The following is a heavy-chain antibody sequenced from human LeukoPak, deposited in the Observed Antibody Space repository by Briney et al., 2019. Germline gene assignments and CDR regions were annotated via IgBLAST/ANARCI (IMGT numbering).Heavy chain of an antibody. D-gene: IGHD4-17*01. CDR2: LYTSGST. CDR1: GGSISSGSYY. Sequence: PSETLSLTCTVSGGSISSGSYYWSWIRQPAGKGLEWIGHLYTSGSTNYNPSLKSRVTISVDTSKNQFSLNLNSVTAADTAVYYCARGGLYGDYVVYWGQGTLVTVSS. CDR3: ARGGLYGDYVVY. V-gene: IGHV4-61*09. J-gene: IGHJ4*02.